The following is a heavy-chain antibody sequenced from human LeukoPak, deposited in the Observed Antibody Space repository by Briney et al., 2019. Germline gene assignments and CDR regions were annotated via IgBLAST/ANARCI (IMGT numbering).Heavy chain of an antibody. CDR2: INSDGSST. D-gene: IGHD4-17*01. CDR3: ARDTDTVTTILDY. CDR1: GFTFIRYS. V-gene: IGHV3-74*01. Sequence: GGSLRLSCAASGFTFIRYSMNWVRQAPGKGLVWVSRINSDGSSTSYADSVKGRFTISRDNAKNTLYLQMNSLRAEDTAVYYCARDTDTVTTILDYWGQGTLVTVSS. J-gene: IGHJ4*02.